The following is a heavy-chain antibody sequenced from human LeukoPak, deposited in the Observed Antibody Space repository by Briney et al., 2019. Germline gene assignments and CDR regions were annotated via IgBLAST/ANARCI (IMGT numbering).Heavy chain of an antibody. CDR2: IIPILGIA. CDR1: GGTFSSYA. J-gene: IGHJ6*02. CDR3: ARDYESQNYYYYGMDV. Sequence: SVKVSCKASGGTFSSYAISWLRQAPGQGLEWMGRIIPILGIANYAQKFQGRVTITADKSTSTAYMELSSLRSEDTAVYYCARDYESQNYYYYGMDVWGQGTTVTVSS. V-gene: IGHV1-69*04. D-gene: IGHD3-22*01.